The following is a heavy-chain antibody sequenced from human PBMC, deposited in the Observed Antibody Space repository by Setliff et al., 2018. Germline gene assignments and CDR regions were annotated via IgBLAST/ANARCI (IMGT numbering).Heavy chain of an antibody. CDR1: GYTFTSYD. V-gene: IGHV1-8*01. J-gene: IGHJ4*02. CDR3: ARGAPGRYCSGGSCSYFDY. D-gene: IGHD2-15*01. CDR2: MNPTSGNT. Sequence: GASVKVSCKASGYTFTSYDINWVRQATGQGLEWMGWMNPTSGNTGYAQKFQGRVTMTRNTSISTAYMELSSLRSEDTAVCYCARGAPGRYCSGGSCSYFDYWGQGILVTSPQ.